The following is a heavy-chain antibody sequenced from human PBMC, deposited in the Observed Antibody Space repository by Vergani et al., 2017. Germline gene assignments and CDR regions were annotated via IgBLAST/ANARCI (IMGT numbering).Heavy chain of an antibody. CDR1: GYSFTSYW. J-gene: IGHJ4*02. CDR3: ARRGRGYCSSSSCYIIDY. CDR2: IYPGDSDT. Sequence: EVQLVQSGAEVKKPGESLKISCKASGYSFTSYWIGWVRQRPGKGLEWMGIIYPGDSDTRYRPSFQGQVTISADKSISTAYLQWSSLKAADTAMYYCARRGRGYCSSSSCYIIDYWGQGTLVTVSS. V-gene: IGHV5-51*03. D-gene: IGHD2-2*02.